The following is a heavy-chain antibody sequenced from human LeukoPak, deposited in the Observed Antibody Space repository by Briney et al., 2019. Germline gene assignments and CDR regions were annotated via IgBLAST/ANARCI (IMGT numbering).Heavy chain of an antibody. Sequence: GGSLRLSCAASGFTFTSYSMNWVRQAPGKGLEWVSTVSGGGSTYYADSVKGRFTISRDNSKNTLYLQVNSLRAEGTAVYYCAKGGKWDVTPFDYWGQGTLVTVSS. J-gene: IGHJ4*02. V-gene: IGHV3-23*01. CDR1: GFTFTSYS. CDR2: VSGGGST. CDR3: AKGGKWDVTPFDY. D-gene: IGHD1-26*01.